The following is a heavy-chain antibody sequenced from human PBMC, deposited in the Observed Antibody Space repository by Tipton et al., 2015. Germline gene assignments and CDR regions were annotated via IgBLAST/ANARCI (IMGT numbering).Heavy chain of an antibody. D-gene: IGHD6-13*01. CDR3: ARDGGIAAKYYFDY. Sequence: SLRLSCAASGFTFSRYSMNWIRQAPGKGLEWISCISSSGSIIHYADSVKGRFTISRDNARNSLYVQMNSLRDEDTAVYYCARDGGIAAKYYFDYWGQGTVVTVSS. CDR1: GFTFSRYS. J-gene: IGHJ4*02. V-gene: IGHV3-48*02. CDR2: ISSSGSII.